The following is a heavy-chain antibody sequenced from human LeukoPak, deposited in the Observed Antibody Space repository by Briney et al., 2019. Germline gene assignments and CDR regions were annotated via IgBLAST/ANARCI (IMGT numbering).Heavy chain of an antibody. CDR1: GYSISSGYY. CDR2: IYTSGST. Sequence: KPSETLSLTCTVSGYSISSGYYWGWIRQPPGKGLEWIGRIYTSGSTNYNPSLKSRVTMSVDTSKNQFSLKLSSVTAADTAVYYCARTYSSSSGLVDYWGQGTLVTVSS. D-gene: IGHD6-6*01. CDR3: ARTYSSSSGLVDY. V-gene: IGHV4-38-2*02. J-gene: IGHJ4*02.